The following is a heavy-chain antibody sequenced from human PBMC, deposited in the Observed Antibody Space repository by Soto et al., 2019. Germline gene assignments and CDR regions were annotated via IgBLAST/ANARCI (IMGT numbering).Heavy chain of an antibody. CDR3: ARWSYDTSGYYRGALDY. V-gene: IGHV3-48*01. J-gene: IGHJ4*02. CDR2: ISSISTAV. Sequence: EVQLVESGGGLVQPGGSLRLSCAASGFTFSTHTMNWVRQAPGKGLEWLSYISSISTAVYYADSVRGRFTISRDNAKNSLYLQMNRLRAEDTAVYYCARWSYDTSGYYRGALDYWGQGTLVTVSS. CDR1: GFTFSTHT. D-gene: IGHD3-22*01.